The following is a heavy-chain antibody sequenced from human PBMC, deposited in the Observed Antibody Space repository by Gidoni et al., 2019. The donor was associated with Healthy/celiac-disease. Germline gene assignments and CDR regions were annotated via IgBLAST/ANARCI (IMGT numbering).Heavy chain of an antibody. J-gene: IGHJ4*02. CDR3: ARVWGIAAARFDY. CDR1: GGSFSGYY. Sequence: QVQLQQWGAGLLKPSETLSLTCAVYGGSFSGYYWSWIRQPPGKGLEWIGEINHSGSTNYNPSLKSRVTISVDTSKKQFSLKLSSVTAADTAVYYCARVWGIAAARFDYWGQGTLVTVSS. CDR2: INHSGST. D-gene: IGHD6-13*01. V-gene: IGHV4-34*01.